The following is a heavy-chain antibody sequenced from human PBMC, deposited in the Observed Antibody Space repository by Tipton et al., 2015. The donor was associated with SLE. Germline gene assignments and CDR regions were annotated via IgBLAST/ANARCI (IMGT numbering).Heavy chain of an antibody. J-gene: IGHJ3*02. D-gene: IGHD4-17*01. CDR3: ARQDGDYWGGAFDI. CDR1: GGSISSSSYY. Sequence: TLSLTCTVSGGSISSSSYYWGWIRQPPGKGLEWIGSIYYSGSTYYNPSLKSRVTISVDTSKNQFSLNLISVTAADTAVYYCARQDGDYWGGAFDIWGQGTMVTVSS. CDR2: IYYSGST. V-gene: IGHV4-39*07.